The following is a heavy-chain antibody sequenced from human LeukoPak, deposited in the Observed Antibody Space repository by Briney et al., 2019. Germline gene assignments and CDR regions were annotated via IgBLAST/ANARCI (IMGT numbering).Heavy chain of an antibody. D-gene: IGHD1-1*01. CDR3: ARGTYYFDY. J-gene: IGHJ4*02. CDR2: IYYSGST. Sequence: SETLSLTCTVSGGSISSYYWSWIRQPPGKGLEWIGYIYYSGSTNYNPSLNSRVTISVDTSKNQFSLKLSSVTAADTAVYYCARGTYYFDYWGQGTLVTVSS. V-gene: IGHV4-59*01. CDR1: GGSISSYY.